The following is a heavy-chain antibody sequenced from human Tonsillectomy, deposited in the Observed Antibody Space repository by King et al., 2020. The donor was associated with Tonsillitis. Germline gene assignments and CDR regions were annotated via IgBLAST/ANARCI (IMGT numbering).Heavy chain of an antibody. D-gene: IGHD6-13*01. CDR3: ARHGRQQQSPDY. Sequence: VQLQESGPGLVKPSETLSLTCTVSGGSISSYYWSWIRQPPGKGLEWIGYIYYSGSTNYNPSLNSRVTISVDTSKNQYSLKLSSVTAADTAVYYYARHGRQQQSPDYWGQGTLVTVSS. J-gene: IGHJ4*02. CDR1: GGSISSYY. CDR2: IYYSGST. V-gene: IGHV4-59*08.